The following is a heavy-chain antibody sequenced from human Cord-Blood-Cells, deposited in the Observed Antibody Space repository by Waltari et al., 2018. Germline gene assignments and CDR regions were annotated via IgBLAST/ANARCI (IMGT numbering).Heavy chain of an antibody. CDR2: INAGNGNT. CDR1: GYTFTSYA. D-gene: IGHD6-6*01. V-gene: IGHV1-3*01. J-gene: IGHJ4*02. Sequence: HVQLVKPGAEVKKPGASVKASCKDSGYTFTSYAKSWVRQAPGQRLEWMGWINAGNGNTKYSQKFQGRVTITRDTSASTAYMELSSLRSEDTAVYYCARVQLDYFDYWGQGTLVTVSS. CDR3: ARVQLDYFDY.